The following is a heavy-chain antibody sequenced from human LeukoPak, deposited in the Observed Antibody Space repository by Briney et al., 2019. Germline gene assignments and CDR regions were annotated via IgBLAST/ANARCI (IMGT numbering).Heavy chain of an antibody. CDR2: ISGNNDNP. CDR3: ARDGTSTDDY. CDR1: GYTFSNLG. V-gene: IGHV1-18*01. D-gene: IGHD2-2*01. J-gene: IGHJ4*02. Sequence: ASVKVSCKTSGYTFSNLGINWVRQAPGQGLEWMGWISGNNDNPNYGQKFQGRFTVTTDSSTSTAYMELRNLTFDDTAVYYCARDGTSTDDYWGQGTLVTVSS.